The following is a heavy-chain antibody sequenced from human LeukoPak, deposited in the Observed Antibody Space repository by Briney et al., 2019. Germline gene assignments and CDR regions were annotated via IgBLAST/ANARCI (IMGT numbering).Heavy chain of an antibody. J-gene: IGHJ5*02. V-gene: IGHV1-2*02. D-gene: IGHD3-3*01. CDR3: ARVIFGVVNWFDP. CDR2: INPNSGGT. CDR1: GYTFTGYY. Sequence: GASVKVSYKASGYTFTGYYMHWVRQAPGQGLEWMGWINPNSGGTNYAQKFQGRVTMTRDTSISTAYMELSRLRSDDTAVYYCARVIFGVVNWFDPWGQGTLVTVSS.